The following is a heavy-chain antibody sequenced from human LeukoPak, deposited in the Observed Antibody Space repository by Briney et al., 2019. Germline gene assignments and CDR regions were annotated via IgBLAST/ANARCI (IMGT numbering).Heavy chain of an antibody. CDR2: INPSGGST. CDR3: ARGYYYDSRNSGEDFDY. D-gene: IGHD3-22*01. Sequence: GASVKVSCKASGYTFTSYYMHWVRQAPGQGLEWMGIINPSGGSTSYAQKFQGRVTITRDTSASTAYMELSSLRSEDMAVYYCARGYYYDSRNSGEDFDYWGQGTLVTVSS. CDR1: GYTFTSYY. J-gene: IGHJ4*02. V-gene: IGHV1-46*01.